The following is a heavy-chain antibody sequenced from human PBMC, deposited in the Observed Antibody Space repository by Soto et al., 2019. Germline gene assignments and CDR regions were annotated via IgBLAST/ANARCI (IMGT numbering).Heavy chain of an antibody. CDR1: GYTFTSYA. D-gene: IGHD6-13*01. J-gene: IGHJ4*02. Sequence: QVQLVQSGAEVKKPGASVKVSCKASGYTFTSYAMHWVRQAPGQRLEWMGWINAGNGNTKYSPKFQGRVTITRDTSASTAYMELSSLRYEDTAVYYCAREGNKQLGRRVLPPGYWGQGTLVTVSS. V-gene: IGHV1-3*01. CDR2: INAGNGNT. CDR3: AREGNKQLGRRVLPPGY.